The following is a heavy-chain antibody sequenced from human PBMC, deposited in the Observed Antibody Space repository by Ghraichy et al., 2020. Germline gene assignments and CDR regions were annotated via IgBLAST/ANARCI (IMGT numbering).Heavy chain of an antibody. Sequence: GGSLRLSCAASGFTFSSYWMSWVRQAPGEGLEWLANIKQDGSEKYYVDPVKGRFTISRDNAKNSLYLQMNSLRAEDTAVYYCARTDHYYYAMDVWGQGTTVTVSS. CDR1: GFTFSSYW. V-gene: IGHV3-7*01. CDR2: IKQDGSEK. CDR3: ARTDHYYYAMDV. J-gene: IGHJ6*02.